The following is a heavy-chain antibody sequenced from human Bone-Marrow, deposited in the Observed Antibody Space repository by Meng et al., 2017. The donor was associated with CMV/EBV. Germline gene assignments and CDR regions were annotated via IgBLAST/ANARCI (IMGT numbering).Heavy chain of an antibody. J-gene: IGHJ4*02. Sequence: GESLKISCAASGFTFSSYGMHWVRQAPGKGLEWVAVIWYDGSNKYYADSVKGRFTISRDNSKNMLYLQMDSLRPEDTAVYYCAKDEWEWEPLKGPPFDYWGQGTLVTVSS. CDR1: GFTFSSYG. CDR3: AKDEWEWEPLKGPPFDY. V-gene: IGHV3-30*02. D-gene: IGHD1-26*01. CDR2: IWYDGSNK.